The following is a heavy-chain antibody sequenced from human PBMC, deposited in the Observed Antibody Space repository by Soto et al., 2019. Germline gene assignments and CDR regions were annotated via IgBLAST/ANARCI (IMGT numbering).Heavy chain of an antibody. CDR2: IYYTGST. Sequence: PSETLSLTCTVSGGSISSYYWSWIRQPPGKGLEWFGYIYYTGSTNYNPSLKSRVTISVDTSKNQFSLKLSSVTAADTAVYYCPSGNYYDIICYYYLSYYGMDVRGQGTTVTRSS. CDR1: GGSISSYY. CDR3: PSGNYYDIICYYYLSYYGMDV. D-gene: IGHD3-22*01. V-gene: IGHV4-59*12. J-gene: IGHJ6*02.